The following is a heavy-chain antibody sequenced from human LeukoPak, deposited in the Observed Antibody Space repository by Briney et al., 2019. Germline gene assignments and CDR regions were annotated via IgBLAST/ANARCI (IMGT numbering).Heavy chain of an antibody. CDR2: INHSGST. D-gene: IGHD3-16*01. J-gene: IGHJ6*03. CDR3: ARERGGSKLSGLYGRDYYYMDV. CDR1: GGSFSGYY. Sequence: PSETPSLTCAVYGGSFSGYYWSWIRQPPGKGLEWIGEINHSGSTNYNPSLKSRVTISVDTSKNQFSLKLSSVTAADTAVYFCARERGGSKLSGLYGRDYYYMDVWGKGTTVTVSS. V-gene: IGHV4-34*01.